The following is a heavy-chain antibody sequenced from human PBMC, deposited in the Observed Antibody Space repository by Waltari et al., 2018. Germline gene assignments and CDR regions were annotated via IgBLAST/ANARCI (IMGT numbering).Heavy chain of an antibody. D-gene: IGHD4-4*01. CDR1: SYSIISGYY. CDR2: INHRGST. V-gene: IGHV4-38-2*02. J-gene: IGHJ4*02. CDR3: ARDGYSSPLFDY. Sequence: QVQLQESGPGLVKPSETLSLTCPVSSYSIISGYYWGWIRQSPGKGLEWIGSINHRGSTYYNPSLKSRVIMSVDTSKNHFSLKLSSVTAADTAVYYCARDGYSSPLFDYWGQGTLVTVSS.